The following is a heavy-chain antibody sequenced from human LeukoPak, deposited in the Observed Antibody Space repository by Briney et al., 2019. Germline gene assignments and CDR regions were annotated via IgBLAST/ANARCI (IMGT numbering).Heavy chain of an antibody. Sequence: KTSETLSLTCAVYGGSFSCFYWSWIRQPPGQGLEWIGEYSHSETTYFNPSLKSRVTISVDTSKSQFSLRLSSVTDADTAVYYCARGGLDTTRGGYFDYWGQGILVTVSS. CDR1: GGSFSCFY. V-gene: IGHV4-34*01. CDR2: YSHSETT. D-gene: IGHD5-18*01. CDR3: ARGGLDTTRGGYFDY. J-gene: IGHJ4*02.